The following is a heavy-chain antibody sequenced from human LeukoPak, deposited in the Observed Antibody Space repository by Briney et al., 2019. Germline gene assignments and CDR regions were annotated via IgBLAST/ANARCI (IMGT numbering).Heavy chain of an antibody. J-gene: IGHJ6*02. Sequence: PSETLSLTCAVYGGSFSGYYWSWIRQPPGKGLEWIGEINHSGSTNYNPSLKSRVTISVDTSKNQFSLKLSSVTAADTAVYYCARAPFRFLEPEADVWGQGTTVTVSS. D-gene: IGHD3-3*01. CDR3: ARAPFRFLEPEADV. CDR2: INHSGST. V-gene: IGHV4-34*01. CDR1: GGSFSGYY.